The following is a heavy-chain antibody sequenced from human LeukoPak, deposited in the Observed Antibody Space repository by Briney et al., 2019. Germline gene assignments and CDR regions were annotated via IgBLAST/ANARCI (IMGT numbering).Heavy chain of an antibody. CDR3: ARSTGSTMFIDY. CDR1: GGSISPYY. D-gene: IGHD3-10*02. CDR2: IYYSGIT. J-gene: IGHJ4*02. V-gene: IGHV4-59*01. Sequence: PAETLSLTCTVSGGSISPYYWSWIRQPPGKGLEWLGYIYYSGITDYNPSLKSRVAISVDTSKNHFSLKLSSPTAADTAVYYCARSTGSTMFIDYWGQGTLVTVSS.